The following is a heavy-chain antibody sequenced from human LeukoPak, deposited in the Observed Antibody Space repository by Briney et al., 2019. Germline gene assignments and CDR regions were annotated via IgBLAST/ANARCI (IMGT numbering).Heavy chain of an antibody. Sequence: GASVKVSCKASGYTFTGYYMHWVRQAPGQGLEWMGIINPSGGSTSYAQKFQGRVTMTRDTSTSTAYMELSSLRSEDTAVYYCAREWELPRGPYYFDYWGQGTLVTVSS. CDR2: INPSGGST. CDR1: GYTFTGYY. V-gene: IGHV1-46*01. D-gene: IGHD1-26*01. CDR3: AREWELPRGPYYFDY. J-gene: IGHJ4*02.